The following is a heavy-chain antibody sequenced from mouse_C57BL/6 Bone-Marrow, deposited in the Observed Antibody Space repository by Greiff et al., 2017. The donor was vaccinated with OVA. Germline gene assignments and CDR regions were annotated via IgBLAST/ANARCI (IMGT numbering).Heavy chain of an antibody. CDR3: ARAVYDYDGGFAY. J-gene: IGHJ3*01. CDR2: ISDGGSYT. D-gene: IGHD2-4*01. V-gene: IGHV5-4*01. Sequence: EVHLVESGGGLVKPGGSLKLSCAASGFTFSSYAMSWVRQTPEKRLEWVATISDGGSYTYYPDNVKGRFTISRDNAKNNLYLQMSHLKSEDTAMYYCARAVYDYDGGFAYWGQGTLVTVSA. CDR1: GFTFSSYA.